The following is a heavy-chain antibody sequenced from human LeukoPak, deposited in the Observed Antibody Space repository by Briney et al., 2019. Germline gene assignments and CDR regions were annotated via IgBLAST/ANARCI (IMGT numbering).Heavy chain of an antibody. J-gene: IGHJ6*02. D-gene: IGHD6-19*01. CDR2: ISAYNGNT. CDR3: ARRYSSGWDGGYGMDV. V-gene: IGHV1-18*01. CDR1: GYTFTSYG. Sequence: ASVKVSCKASGYTFTSYGISWVRQAPGQGLEWMGWISAYNGNTNYAQKLQGRVTMTTDTSTSTAYMELRSLRSDDTAVYYCARRYSSGWDGGYGMDVWGQGTTVTVSS.